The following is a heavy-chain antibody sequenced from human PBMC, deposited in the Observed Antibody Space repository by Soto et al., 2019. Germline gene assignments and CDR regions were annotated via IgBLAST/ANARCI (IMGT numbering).Heavy chain of an antibody. CDR3: ARERPDGARLDP. Sequence: SETMSLTCTVSGGYISSGDYYWSWISQPPGKGLEWIGYIYYSGSTYYNPSLKSRVTISVDTSKNQFSLKLSSVTAADTAVYYCARERPDGARLDPWGQGTLVTVSS. CDR1: GGYISSGDYY. V-gene: IGHV4-30-4*01. CDR2: IYYSGST. D-gene: IGHD6-6*01. J-gene: IGHJ5*02.